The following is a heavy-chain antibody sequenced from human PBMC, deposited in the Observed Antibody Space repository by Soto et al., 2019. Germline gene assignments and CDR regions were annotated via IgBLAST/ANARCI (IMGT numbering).Heavy chain of an antibody. CDR3: ARSPGGYYID. D-gene: IGHD3-9*01. V-gene: IGHV3-74*01. J-gene: IGHJ3*01. CDR2: INTDGSST. Sequence: EVQLVESGGGLVQPGGSLRISYADFGFSFSSYWMHWVRQGPGKGLVWVARINTDGSSTNYADSVKGRFTISRDNAKNTLYLQMNSLRAEDTAVYYCARSPGGYYIDWGQGTMVTVSS. CDR1: GFSFSSYW.